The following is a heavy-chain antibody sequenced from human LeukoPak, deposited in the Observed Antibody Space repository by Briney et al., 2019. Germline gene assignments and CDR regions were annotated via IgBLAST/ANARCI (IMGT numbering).Heavy chain of an antibody. J-gene: IGHJ4*02. V-gene: IGHV3-23*01. CDR1: GFTFSTYG. CDR3: AKDSHWILFDD. D-gene: IGHD2-2*03. CDR2: ITGSGGST. Sequence: GGSLRLSCAASGFTFSTYGMSWVRQAPGKGLEWVSAITGSGGSTYYADSVKGRFTISRDNSKNTLYLQINSLRVEDTAVYYCAKDSHWILFDDWGQGTLVTVSS.